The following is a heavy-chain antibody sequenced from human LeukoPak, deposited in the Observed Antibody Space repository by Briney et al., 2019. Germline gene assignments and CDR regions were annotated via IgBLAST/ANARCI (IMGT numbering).Heavy chain of an antibody. D-gene: IGHD3-22*01. CDR2: INGDGTDT. CDR1: GFTFSTYW. V-gene: IGHV3-74*01. CDR3: ARPKFYYDSSGRFDY. Sequence: PGGSLRLSCAASGFTFSTYWMHWVRQAPGKGLVWVSRINGDGTDTSYADSVKGRFTISRDNAKNTLYLQMNSLRAEDTAVYYCARPKFYYDSSGRFDYWGQGTLVTVSS. J-gene: IGHJ4*02.